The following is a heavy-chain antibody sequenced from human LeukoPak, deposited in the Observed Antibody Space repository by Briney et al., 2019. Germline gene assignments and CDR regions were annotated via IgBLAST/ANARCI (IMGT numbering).Heavy chain of an antibody. CDR1: GGSISSSSYY. Sequence: PSETLSLTCTVSGGSISSSSYYWGWIRQPPGKGLEWIGSIYYSGSTYYNPSLKSRVTISVDTSKNQFSLKLSSVTAADTAVYYCARSTVVRGAYTSFDIWGQGTMVTVSS. CDR2: IYYSGST. CDR3: ARSTVVRGAYTSFDI. J-gene: IGHJ3*02. D-gene: IGHD3-10*01. V-gene: IGHV4-39*01.